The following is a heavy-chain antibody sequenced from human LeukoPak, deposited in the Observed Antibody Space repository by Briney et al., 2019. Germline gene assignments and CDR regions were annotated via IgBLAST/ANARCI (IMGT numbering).Heavy chain of an antibody. J-gene: IGHJ4*02. CDR3: ARLIVGAIDY. Sequence: GGSLRLSCATSGFTFSSYWMGWVRQAPGKGLEWAANIKQDGSEKYYVDSVKGRFTISRDNAKNSLYLQMNSLRAEDTAVYYCARLIVGAIDYWGQGTLVTVSS. D-gene: IGHD1-26*01. CDR1: GFTFSSYW. CDR2: IKQDGSEK. V-gene: IGHV3-7*01.